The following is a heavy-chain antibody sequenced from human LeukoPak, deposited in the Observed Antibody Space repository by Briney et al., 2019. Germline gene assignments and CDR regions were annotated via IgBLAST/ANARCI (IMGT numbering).Heavy chain of an antibody. J-gene: IGHJ4*02. V-gene: IGHV3-23*01. CDR1: GFTFTSYG. Sequence: PGGSLRLSCAASGFTFTSYGMSWVRQAPGKGLEWVSGISGSGGSTYYADSVKGRFTISRDNSKNTLYLQMNSLRAEDTAVYYCAKGGYSYGYSFWDYWGQGTLVTVSS. D-gene: IGHD5-18*01. CDR2: ISGSGGST. CDR3: AKGGYSYGYSFWDY.